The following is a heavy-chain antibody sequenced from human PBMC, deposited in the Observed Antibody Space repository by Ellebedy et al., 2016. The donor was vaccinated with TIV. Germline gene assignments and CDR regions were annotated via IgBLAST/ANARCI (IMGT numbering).Heavy chain of an antibody. J-gene: IGHJ4*02. CDR3: ARRTDSGSYYDYFNN. Sequence: SETLSLTCNVSGASISNSGYYWGWIRQPPEKGLEWIGIIYYSGSTYYNPSLKSRITMSVDSSTNQFFLDLSSVTAADTAVYYCARRTDSGSYYDYFNNWGQGTLVTVSS. CDR1: GASISNSGYY. V-gene: IGHV4-39*01. D-gene: IGHD1-26*01. CDR2: IYYSGST.